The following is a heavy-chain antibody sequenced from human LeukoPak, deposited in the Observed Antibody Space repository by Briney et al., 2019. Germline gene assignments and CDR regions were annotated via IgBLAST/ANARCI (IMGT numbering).Heavy chain of an antibody. CDR2: INWNGGST. CDR3: ARTMVVTPGSYYYYMDV. J-gene: IGHJ6*03. Sequence: PGGSLRLSCAASGFTFDDYGMSWVRHAPGKGLEWVSGINWNGGSTVYADSVKGRFTISRDNAKNSLYLPMNRLRAEDTALYYCARTMVVTPGSYYYYMDVRGKGTTVTVSS. D-gene: IGHD4-23*01. V-gene: IGHV3-20*04. CDR1: GFTFDDYG.